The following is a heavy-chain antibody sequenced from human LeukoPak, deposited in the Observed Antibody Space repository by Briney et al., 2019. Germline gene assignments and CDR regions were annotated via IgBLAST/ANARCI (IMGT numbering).Heavy chain of an antibody. V-gene: IGHV4-61*01. Sequence: SETLSLTCTVSGGSVSSGSYYWSWIRQPPGKGLEWIGNIYYSGSTNYNPSLKSRVTISVDTSKNQFSLKLSSVTAADTAVYYCAREERNSWDGYFQHWGQGTLVTVSS. CDR2: IYYSGST. CDR1: GGSVSSGSYY. J-gene: IGHJ1*01. D-gene: IGHD6-13*01. CDR3: AREERNSWDGYFQH.